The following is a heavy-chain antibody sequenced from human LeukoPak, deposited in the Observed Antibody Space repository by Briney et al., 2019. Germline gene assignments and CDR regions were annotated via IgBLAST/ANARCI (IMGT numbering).Heavy chain of an antibody. V-gene: IGHV1-2*02. CDR3: ARINRRTDFWSGYALRPWFDP. J-gene: IGHJ5*02. CDR1: GYTFTGYY. D-gene: IGHD3-3*01. CDR2: INPNSGGT. Sequence: ASVKVSCKASGYTFTGYYMHWVRRAPGEGLEWMGWINPNSGGTNYAQKFQGRVTMTRDTSISTAYMELSRLRSDDTAVYYCARINRRTDFWSGYALRPWFDPWGQGTLVTVSS.